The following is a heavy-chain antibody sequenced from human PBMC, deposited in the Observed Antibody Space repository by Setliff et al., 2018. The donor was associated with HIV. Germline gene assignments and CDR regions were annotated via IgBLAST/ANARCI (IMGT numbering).Heavy chain of an antibody. D-gene: IGHD2-2*02. CDR1: GFSVSNSW. Sequence: GGSLRLSCAVSGFSVSNSWMNWVRQAPGKGLEWVANMNPDGRETNYVHSVKGRFTISRDNARNSLYLQMNSLRAEDTAVYYCSQGHYTTVGWGQETLVTVSS. CDR3: SQGHYTTVG. CDR2: MNPDGRET. V-gene: IGHV3-7*01. J-gene: IGHJ4*02.